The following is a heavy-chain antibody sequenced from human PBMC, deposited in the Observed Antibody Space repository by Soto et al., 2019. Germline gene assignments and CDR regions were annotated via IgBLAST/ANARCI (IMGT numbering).Heavy chain of an antibody. CDR3: AKAIRSGDYDYSRGSYRYYYHGMDV. CDR2: VGGSASEA. V-gene: IGHV3-23*01. J-gene: IGHJ6*02. Sequence: EVQLSESGGGLVQPGGSLRLSCAGPGFAFYNFAIIWVRQAPGGGLECVAAVGGSASEAYHADSVRGRFTVSRDNSKNTVFLQMNSLRAEDTAIYYCAKAIRSGDYDYSRGSYRYYYHGMDVWGQGTTVTVSS. CDR1: GFAFYNFA. D-gene: IGHD3-16*02.